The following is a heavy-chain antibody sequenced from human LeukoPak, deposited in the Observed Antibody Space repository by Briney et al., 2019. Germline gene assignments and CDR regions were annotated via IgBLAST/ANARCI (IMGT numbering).Heavy chain of an antibody. CDR1: GVSISSSNSY. CDR3: ARESSSGSYYYYYYMDV. Sequence: PSETLSLTCTVSGVSISSSNSYWGWIRQPPGKGLERIGSIYYSGNTYYNASLKSQVSISIDTSKNQFSLKLSSVTAADTAVYYCARESSSGSYYYYYYMDVWGKGTTVTVSS. J-gene: IGHJ6*03. D-gene: IGHD1-26*01. CDR2: IYYSGNT. V-gene: IGHV4-39*07.